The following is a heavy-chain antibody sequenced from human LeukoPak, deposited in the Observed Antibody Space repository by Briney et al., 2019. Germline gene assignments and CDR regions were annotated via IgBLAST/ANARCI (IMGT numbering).Heavy chain of an antibody. J-gene: IGHJ5*02. CDR3: ARSSWAGYCSSSSCPYNWFDP. CDR1: GGSISSSDYY. V-gene: IGHV4-39*01. D-gene: IGHD2-2*01. Sequence: SETLSLTCTVSGGSISSSDYYWDWTRQPPGKGLEWIGNVYYSGSTSYNPSLKSRVTISVNMSNNQFSLKLTSVTAADTAVYYCARSSWAGYCSSSSCPYNWFDPWGQGILVSVSS. CDR2: VYYSGST.